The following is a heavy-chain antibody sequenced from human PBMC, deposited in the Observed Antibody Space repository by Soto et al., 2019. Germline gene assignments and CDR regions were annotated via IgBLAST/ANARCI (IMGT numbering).Heavy chain of an antibody. CDR1: GFTFSSYW. CDR2: INSDGSNT. J-gene: IGHJ3*02. V-gene: IGHV3-74*01. CDR3: AREGRQGEGAFDI. Sequence: EVQVVESGGGLVQPGGSLRLSCAASGFTFSSYWMHWVRQAPGKGLVWVSRINSDGSNTNYADSVEGRFTISRDNAKNTLYQQMNSLRAEDTAVYYCAREGRQGEGAFDIWGQGTVVTVSS.